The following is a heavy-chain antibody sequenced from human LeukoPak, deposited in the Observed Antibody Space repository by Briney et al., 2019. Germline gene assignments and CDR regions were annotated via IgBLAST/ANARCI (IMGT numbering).Heavy chain of an antibody. D-gene: IGHD3-3*01. J-gene: IGHJ4*02. CDR1: GFTFSSYG. CDR2: IRYDGSNK. V-gene: IGHV3-30*02. CDR3: ARSARLMKGVVEVTALDD. Sequence: GGSLRLSCAASGFTFSSYGMHWVRQAPGKGLEWVAFIRYDGSNKYYADSVKGRFTIARDNAKNSVYLEMNSLRDDDTAVYYCARSARLMKGVVEVTALDDWGQGTLVTVSS.